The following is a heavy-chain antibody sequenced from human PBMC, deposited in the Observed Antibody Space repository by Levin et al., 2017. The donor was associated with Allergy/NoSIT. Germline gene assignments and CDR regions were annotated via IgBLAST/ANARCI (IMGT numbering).Heavy chain of an antibody. CDR2: INPSGGHT. V-gene: IGHV1-46*01. CDR1: GYTFASYY. Sequence: ASVKVSCKAFGYTFASYYMNWVRQAPGQGLEWMGEINPSGGHTTYAQKFQGRVTLTSGTSTSSVYMELSSLTSEDTAVYYWARGSIDYWGQGTLVTVSS. CDR3: ARGSIDY. J-gene: IGHJ4*02.